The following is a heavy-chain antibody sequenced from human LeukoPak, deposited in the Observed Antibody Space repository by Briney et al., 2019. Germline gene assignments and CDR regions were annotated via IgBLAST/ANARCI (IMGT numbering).Heavy chain of an antibody. D-gene: IGHD1-1*01. V-gene: IGHV1-69*04. J-gene: IGHJ4*02. CDR3: ARAHSTGQGTFDY. Sequence: ASVKVSCKASGGTFSSYAISWVRQAPGQGLEWMGRIIPILGIANYAQKFQGRVTITADKSTSTAYMELSSLRSEDTAVCYCARAHSTGQGTFDYWGQGTLVTVSS. CDR1: GGTFSSYA. CDR2: IIPILGIA.